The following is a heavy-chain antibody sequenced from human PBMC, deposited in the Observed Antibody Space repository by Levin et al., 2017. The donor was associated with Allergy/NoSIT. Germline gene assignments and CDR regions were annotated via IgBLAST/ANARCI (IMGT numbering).Heavy chain of an antibody. CDR1: GGTFSSYA. CDR2: IIPIFGTA. CDR3: ARVLGEYSSSPLDY. V-gene: IGHV1-69*06. J-gene: IGHJ4*02. Sequence: GASVKVSCKASGGTFSSYAISWVRQAPGQGLEWMGGIIPIFGTANYAQKFQGRVTITADKSTSTAYMELSSLRSEDTAVYYCARVLGEYSSSPLDYWGQGTLVTVSS. D-gene: IGHD6-6*01.